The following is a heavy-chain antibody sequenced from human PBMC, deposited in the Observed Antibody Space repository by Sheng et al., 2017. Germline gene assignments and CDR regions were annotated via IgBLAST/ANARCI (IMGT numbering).Heavy chain of an antibody. CDR2: IYYSGST. V-gene: IGHV4-59*12. Sequence: QVQLQESGPGLVKPSETLSLTCTVSGGSISSYYWSWIRQPPGKGLEWIGYIYYSGSTNYNPSLKSRVTISVDTSKNQFSLKLSSVTAADTAVYYCARSLAAGTYAFDIWGQGTMVTVSS. D-gene: IGHD6-13*01. CDR3: ARSLAAGTYAFDI. J-gene: IGHJ3*02. CDR1: GGSISSYY.